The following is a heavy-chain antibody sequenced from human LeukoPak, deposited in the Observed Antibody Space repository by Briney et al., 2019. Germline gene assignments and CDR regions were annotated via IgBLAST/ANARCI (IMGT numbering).Heavy chain of an antibody. CDR1: GGSISSYY. CDR2: IYYSGST. V-gene: IGHV4-59*08. Sequence: PSETLSLTCSVSGGSISSYYWSWIRQPPGKGLEWIGYIYYSGSTNYNPSLKSRVTISVDTSKNQFSLKLSSVTAADTAVYYCARHLSSRFMAFDIWGQGTMVTVSS. D-gene: IGHD2/OR15-2a*01. J-gene: IGHJ3*02. CDR3: ARHLSSRFMAFDI.